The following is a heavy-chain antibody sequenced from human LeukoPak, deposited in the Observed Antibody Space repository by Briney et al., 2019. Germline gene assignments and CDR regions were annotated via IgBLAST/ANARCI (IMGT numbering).Heavy chain of an antibody. D-gene: IGHD2-2*01. V-gene: IGHV3-21*04. CDR2: ISSSSSYI. CDR1: GFTFSSYS. Sequence: GGSLRLSCAASGFTFSSYSMNWVRQAPGKGLEWVSSISSSSSYIYYADSVKGRFTISRDNSKNTLYLQMNSLRAEDTAVYYCAKEQKTSTLGGYFDYWGQGTLVTVSS. J-gene: IGHJ4*02. CDR3: AKEQKTSTLGGYFDY.